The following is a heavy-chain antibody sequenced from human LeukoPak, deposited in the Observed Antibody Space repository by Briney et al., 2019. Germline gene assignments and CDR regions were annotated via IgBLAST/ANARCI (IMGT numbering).Heavy chain of an antibody. Sequence: GGSLRLSCAASGFTFSSYSMNWVRQAPGKGLEWVSAISGSSSYRYYADSLKGRFTISRDNANNSLYLQMHSLRAEDTAVYYCARVAGYSSGWLKYWGQGTLVTVSS. CDR3: ARVAGYSSGWLKY. J-gene: IGHJ4*02. CDR2: ISGSSSYR. V-gene: IGHV3-21*01. CDR1: GFTFSSYS. D-gene: IGHD6-19*01.